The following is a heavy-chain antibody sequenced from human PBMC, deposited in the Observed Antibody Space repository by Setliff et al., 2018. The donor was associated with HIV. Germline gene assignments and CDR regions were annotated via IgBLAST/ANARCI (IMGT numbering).Heavy chain of an antibody. CDR2: IYHSEYT. CDR1: GGSISSDNW. D-gene: IGHD2-2*01. J-gene: IGHJ6*02. CDR3: ARGHCSGTNCYGVDYYGMDV. Sequence: SETLSLTCAVSGGSISSDNWWTWVRQAPGKGLEWIGEIYHSEYTDYNPSLKSRVSMSVDKSKNQFSVKLTSVTAADTAVYYCARGHCSGTNCYGVDYYGMDVRGQGTTVTVSS. V-gene: IGHV4-4*02.